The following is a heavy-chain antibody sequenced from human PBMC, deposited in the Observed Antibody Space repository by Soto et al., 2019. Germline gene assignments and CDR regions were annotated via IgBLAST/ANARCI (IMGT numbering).Heavy chain of an antibody. CDR1: GGSFSGYY. V-gene: IGHV4-34*01. CDR3: LERRSGSLPQLLRYFDWLLLVLRAGVYYYGMDV. J-gene: IGHJ6*02. CDR2: INHSGST. D-gene: IGHD3-9*01. Sequence: PSETLSLSCAAYGGSFSGYYWSWIRQPPGKGLEWIGEINHSGSTNYNPSLKGRVTISVDTSKNQFSLKLSSVTAADKSVYPPLERRSGSLPQLLRYFDWLLLVLRAGVYYYGMDVWGQGTTVTVSS.